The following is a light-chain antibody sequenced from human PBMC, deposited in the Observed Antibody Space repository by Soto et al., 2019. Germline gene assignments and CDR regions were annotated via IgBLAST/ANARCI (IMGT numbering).Light chain of an antibody. J-gene: IGKJ1*01. CDR2: AAS. V-gene: IGKV1-39*01. Sequence: DIQMTQSPSSLSASVRDRVTITCRASQSISSYLNWYQQKPGKAPKLLIYAASSLQSGVPSRFSGSGSGTDFTLTISSLQPEDFATYYCQQSYSTFWTFGQGTKVEIK. CDR3: QQSYSTFWT. CDR1: QSISSY.